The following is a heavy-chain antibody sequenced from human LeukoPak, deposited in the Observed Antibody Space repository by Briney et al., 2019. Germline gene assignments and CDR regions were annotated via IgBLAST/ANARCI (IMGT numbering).Heavy chain of an antibody. D-gene: IGHD1-14*01. Sequence: GGSLRLSCAASGFSLPTHSFHWVRQSPGKGLEWVAYIGSSSSTIYQAKSMKGRISISRDNAKNSLFLQMSSLRVEDTALYYCARERETFGIIDSWGQGTLVAVSS. CDR2: IGSSSSTI. CDR3: ARERETFGIIDS. J-gene: IGHJ4*02. CDR1: GFSLPTHS. V-gene: IGHV3-48*04.